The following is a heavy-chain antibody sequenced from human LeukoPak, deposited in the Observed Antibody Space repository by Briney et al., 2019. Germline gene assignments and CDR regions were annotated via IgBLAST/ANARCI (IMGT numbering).Heavy chain of an antibody. V-gene: IGHV1-69*06. Sequence: SVKASCKASGGTFSSYAISWVRQAPGQGLEWMGGIIPIFGTANYAQRFQGRVTITADKSTSTAYVELSSLRSEDTAVYYCARTGPIAVAGRRGETEYFQHWGQGTLVTVSS. CDR3: ARTGPIAVAGRRGETEYFQH. CDR2: IIPIFGTA. CDR1: GGTFSSYA. D-gene: IGHD6-19*01. J-gene: IGHJ1*01.